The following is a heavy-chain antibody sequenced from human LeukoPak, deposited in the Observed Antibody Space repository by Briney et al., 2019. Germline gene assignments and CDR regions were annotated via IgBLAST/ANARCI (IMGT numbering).Heavy chain of an antibody. V-gene: IGHV4-34*01. D-gene: IGHD2-2*02. CDR2: INHSGST. CDR1: GGSFSGYY. Sequence: SETLSLTCAVYGGSFSGYYWSWIRQPPGKGLEGIGEINHSGSTNYNPSLKSRVTISVDTSKNQFSLKLSSVTAADTAVYYCASHSYCSSTSCYTRGYYYYGMDVWGQGTTVTVSS. CDR3: ASHSYCSSTSCYTRGYYYYGMDV. J-gene: IGHJ6*02.